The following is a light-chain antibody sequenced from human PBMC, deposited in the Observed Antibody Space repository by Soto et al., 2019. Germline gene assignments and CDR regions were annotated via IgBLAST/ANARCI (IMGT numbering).Light chain of an antibody. J-gene: IGLJ1*01. V-gene: IGLV2-11*01. CDR2: DVS. CDR1: SSDVGGYNF. CDR3: CSYAGSYTYV. Sequence: QSVLTQPRSVSVSPGQSVTISCTGTSSDVGGYNFVSWYQQHPGKAPKLMIYDVSKRPSGVPDRFSGSKSGNTASLTISWLQAEYEADYYCCSYAGSYTYVFGTGTKLTVL.